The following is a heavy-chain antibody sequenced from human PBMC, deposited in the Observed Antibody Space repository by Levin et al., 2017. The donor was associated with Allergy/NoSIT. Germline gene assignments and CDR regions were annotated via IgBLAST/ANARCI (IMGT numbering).Heavy chain of an antibody. D-gene: IGHD4-17*01. J-gene: IGHJ3*02. Sequence: GESLKISCAASGFTFSDYYMSWIRQAPGKGLEWVSYISSSGSTIYYADSVKGRFTISRDNAKNSLYLQMNSLRAEDTAVYYCASPGVTTGDAFDIWGQGTMVTVSS. CDR1: GFTFSDYY. CDR3: ASPGVTTGDAFDI. CDR2: ISSSGSTI. V-gene: IGHV3-11*01.